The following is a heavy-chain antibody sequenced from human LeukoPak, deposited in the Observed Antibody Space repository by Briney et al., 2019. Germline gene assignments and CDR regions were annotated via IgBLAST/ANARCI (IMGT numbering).Heavy chain of an antibody. CDR2: IYYSGST. V-gene: IGHV4-59*01. D-gene: IGHD6-19*01. Sequence: SETLSLTCTVSGGSISSYYWSWIRQPPGKGLEWIGYIYYSGSTNYNPSLKSRVTISVDTSKNQFSLKLSSVTAADTAVYYCARVGSSGWYYFDYWGQGTLVTVSS. J-gene: IGHJ4*02. CDR1: GGSISSYY. CDR3: ARVGSSGWYYFDY.